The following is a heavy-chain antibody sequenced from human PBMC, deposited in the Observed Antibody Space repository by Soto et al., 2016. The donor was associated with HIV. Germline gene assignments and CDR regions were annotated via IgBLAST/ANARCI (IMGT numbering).Heavy chain of an antibody. J-gene: IGHJ6*03. D-gene: IGHD3-16*01. CDR1: SHLQLRL. CDR3: TTILEGAEYYMDV. CDR2: LKDTADGETT. V-gene: IGHV3-15*01. Sequence: EVQLVESGGGLVKPGGSRQSLLCSLWSHLQLRLDELGPARLQGRGRGGGLAVLKDTADGETTDYGAPVRGRFTISRDDSKRMLYLQMDSLKTEDTAVYYCTTILEGAEYYMDVWGKGTTLTVSS.